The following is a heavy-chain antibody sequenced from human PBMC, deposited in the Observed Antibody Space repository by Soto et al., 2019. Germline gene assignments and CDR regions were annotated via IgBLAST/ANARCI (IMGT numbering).Heavy chain of an antibody. D-gene: IGHD3-3*01. V-gene: IGHV1-18*01. CDR2: ISAYDGKT. CDR1: GYSFDTYG. Sequence: ASVKVSCKTSGYSFDTYGINWVRQAPGQGLELMGWISAYDGKTTYAEKFQGRVTLTTDTSTSTAYMELRSLRSDDTAIYYCARDPHEFWTSYWYDPWGQGTPVTVSS. J-gene: IGHJ5*02. CDR3: ARDPHEFWTSYWYDP.